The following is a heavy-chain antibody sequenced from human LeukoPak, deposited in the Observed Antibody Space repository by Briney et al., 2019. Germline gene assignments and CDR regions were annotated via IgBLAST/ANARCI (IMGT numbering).Heavy chain of an antibody. Sequence: ASVKVSCKASGYTFINYGISWVRQAPGQGLEWMGWISAYNGNTNYAQKFQGRVTMTTDTSTNTAYMELRSLRSDDTAVYYCARDTDEYLFDYWGQGTLVAVSS. CDR3: ARDTDEYLFDY. V-gene: IGHV1-18*01. CDR2: ISAYNGNT. CDR1: GYTFINYG. D-gene: IGHD2/OR15-2a*01. J-gene: IGHJ4*02.